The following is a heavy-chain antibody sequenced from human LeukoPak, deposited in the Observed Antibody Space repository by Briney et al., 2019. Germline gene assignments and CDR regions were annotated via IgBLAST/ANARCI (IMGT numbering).Heavy chain of an antibody. D-gene: IGHD1-26*01. V-gene: IGHV6-1*01. J-gene: IGHJ6*03. CDR2: TYYRSKWYN. CDR1: GDSVSSNSAA. Sequence: SQTLSLTCAISGDSVSSNSAAWNWIMQSPSRGLEWLGRTYYRSKWYNDYAVSVKSRITINPDTSKNQFSLQLNSVTPEDTAVYYCARDVGATTGNYYYYYMDVWGKGTAVTISS. CDR3: ARDVGATTGNYYYYYMDV.